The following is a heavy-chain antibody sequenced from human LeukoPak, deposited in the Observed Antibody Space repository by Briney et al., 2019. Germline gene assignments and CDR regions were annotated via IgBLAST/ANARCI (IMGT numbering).Heavy chain of an antibody. D-gene: IGHD5-18*01. CDR3: ARSGYSYGKNAFDI. CDR2: IYYSGST. Sequence: SETLSLTCTVSGGSISSYYWSWIRQPPGKGLEWIGYIYYSGSTSYNPSLKSRVTISVDTSKNQFSLKLSSVTAADTAVYYCARSGYSYGKNAFDIWGQGTMVTVSS. V-gene: IGHV4-59*01. J-gene: IGHJ3*02. CDR1: GGSISSYY.